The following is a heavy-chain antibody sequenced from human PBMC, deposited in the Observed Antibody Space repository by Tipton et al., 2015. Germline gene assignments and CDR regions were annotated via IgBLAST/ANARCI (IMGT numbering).Heavy chain of an antibody. V-gene: IGHV4-38-2*01. J-gene: IGHJ4*02. D-gene: IGHD3-9*01. Sequence: SLTCAVSAYSISSDYYWGWIRQSPGKGLEWIGSISHSGNTYYNPSLKSRVTMSRDTSKNQFSLKLTSVTAADTAVYYCACQDYDSLTRDYQTVDYWGQGTLVTVSS. CDR3: ACQDYDSLTRDYQTVDY. CDR2: ISHSGNT. CDR1: AYSISSDYY.